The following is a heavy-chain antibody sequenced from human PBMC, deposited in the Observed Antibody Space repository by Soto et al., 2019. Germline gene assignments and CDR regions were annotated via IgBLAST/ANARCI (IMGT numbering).Heavy chain of an antibody. V-gene: IGHV4-59*01. Sequence: SETLSLTCTVSGGSISSYYWSWIRQPPGKGLEWIGYIYYSGSTNYNPSLKSRVTISVDTSKNQFSLKLSSVTAADPAVYYCARAPRGNYGYPSYFDYWGQGTLVPVSS. CDR2: IYYSGST. D-gene: IGHD3-10*01. J-gene: IGHJ4*02. CDR3: ARAPRGNYGYPSYFDY. CDR1: GGSISSYY.